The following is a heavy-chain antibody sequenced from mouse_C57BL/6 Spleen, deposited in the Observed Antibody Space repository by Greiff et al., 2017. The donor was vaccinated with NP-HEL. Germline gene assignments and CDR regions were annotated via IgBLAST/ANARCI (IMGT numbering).Heavy chain of an antibody. D-gene: IGHD1-1*01. Sequence: VQLQQSGPELVKPGASVTISCKASGYAFSSSWMNWVKQRPGKGLEWIGRIYPGDGDTNYNGKFKGKATLTADKSSSTAYMQLSSLTSEDSAVYFCARSNYYGRHFDYWGQGTTLTVSS. J-gene: IGHJ2*01. CDR3: ARSNYYGRHFDY. CDR1: GYAFSSSW. V-gene: IGHV1-82*01. CDR2: IYPGDGDT.